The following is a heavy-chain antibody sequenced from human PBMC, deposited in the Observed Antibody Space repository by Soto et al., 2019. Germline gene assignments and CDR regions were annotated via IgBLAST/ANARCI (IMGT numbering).Heavy chain of an antibody. J-gene: IGHJ4*02. CDR3: ARGTGPIDY. Sequence: PGGSLRLSCAASGFSLSSYSMNWLRQAPGKGLEWVSYISSSSSTIYHADSVKGRSTISRDNAKNSLYLQMNSLRADDTAVYYCARGTGPIDYWGQGTLVTVSS. D-gene: IGHD3-9*01. CDR1: GFSLSSYS. V-gene: IGHV3-48*01. CDR2: ISSSSSTI.